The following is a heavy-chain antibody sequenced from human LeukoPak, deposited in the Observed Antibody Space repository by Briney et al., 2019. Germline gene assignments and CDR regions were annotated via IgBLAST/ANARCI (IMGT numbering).Heavy chain of an antibody. CDR3: AKGGYSGYDKAQHFDY. D-gene: IGHD5-12*01. V-gene: IGHV3-23*01. J-gene: IGHJ4*02. Sequence: PGGSLRLSCAASGFTFSSYAMSWVRQAPGKGLEWVSAISGSGGSTYYADSVKGRFTISRDNSKNTLYLQMNSLRAEDTAVYYCAKGGYSGYDKAQHFDYWGQGTLVTVSS. CDR2: ISGSGGST. CDR1: GFTFSSYA.